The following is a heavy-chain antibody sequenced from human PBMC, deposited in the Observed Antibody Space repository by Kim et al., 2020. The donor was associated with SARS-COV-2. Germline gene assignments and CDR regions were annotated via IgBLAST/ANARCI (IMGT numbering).Heavy chain of an antibody. J-gene: IGHJ4*01. Sequence: ASVKVSCKASGYTFTNYFIHWVRQAPGQGLEWMGIINPSDVSTNYAQKFQGRVTMSRDTSMRTAYMELSSLRYEETAVCYCARDSHDMTTGSTTDFYFDY. V-gene: IGHV1-46*01. CDR2: INPSDVST. CDR1: GYTFTNYF. CDR3: ARDSHDMTTGSTTDFYFDY. D-gene: IGHD4-17*01.